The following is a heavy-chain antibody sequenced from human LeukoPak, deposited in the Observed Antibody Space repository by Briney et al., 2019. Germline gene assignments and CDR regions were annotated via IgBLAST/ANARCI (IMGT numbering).Heavy chain of an antibody. D-gene: IGHD2-2*01. V-gene: IGHV4-59*01. Sequence: SETLSLTCTVSGGSISSYDWSWIRQPPGKGLEWIGYIYYSGSTNYNPSLKSRVTISVGTSKNQFSLKLSSVTAADTAVYYCARDRLAAYCSSTSCYDYYGMDVWGQGTTVTVSS. CDR1: GGSISSYD. J-gene: IGHJ6*02. CDR3: ARDRLAAYCSSTSCYDYYGMDV. CDR2: IYYSGST.